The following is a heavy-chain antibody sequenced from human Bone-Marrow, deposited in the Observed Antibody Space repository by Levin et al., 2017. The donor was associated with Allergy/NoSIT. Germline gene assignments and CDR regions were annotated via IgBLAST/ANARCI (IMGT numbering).Heavy chain of an antibody. J-gene: IGHJ6*03. CDR1: GGSISTYY. Sequence: SETLSLTCTVSGGSISTYYWSWIRQPPEKRLEWIGYIYYSGSTKYNPSLKSRVTLLVDTSKNLFSLKLSSVTAADAAVYFCARAIPSGGNSYYYYYMDVWGKGTTVTVSS. CDR3: ARAIPSGGNSYYYYYMDV. D-gene: IGHD4-23*01. CDR2: IYYSGST. V-gene: IGHV4-59*01.